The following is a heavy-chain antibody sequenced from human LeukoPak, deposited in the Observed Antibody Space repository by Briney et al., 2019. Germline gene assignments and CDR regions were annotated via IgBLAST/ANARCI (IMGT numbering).Heavy chain of an antibody. D-gene: IGHD6-6*01. CDR2: IYHSGST. Sequence: SETLCLTCTVSGYSISSGYYWGSIRQPPGMGLEWIGSIYHSGSTYYNPSLKSRVTISVDTSKNQFSLKLSSVTAADTAVYYCATYKLSSSGVYWGQGTLVTVSS. CDR1: GYSISSGYY. J-gene: IGHJ4*02. V-gene: IGHV4-38-2*02. CDR3: ATYKLSSSGVY.